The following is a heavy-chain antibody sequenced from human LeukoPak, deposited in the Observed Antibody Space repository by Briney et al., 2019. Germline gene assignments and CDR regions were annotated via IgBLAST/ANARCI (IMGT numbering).Heavy chain of an antibody. Sequence: ASVKVSCKASGYTFTSYYMHWVRQAPGQGLEWMGIINPSGGSTTYAQKFQGGVTMTRDTSTSTVYMELSSLRSEDTAVYYCARENGGYSFDYWGQGTLVTVSS. CDR2: INPSGGST. V-gene: IGHV1-46*01. D-gene: IGHD2-21*02. CDR1: GYTFTSYY. CDR3: ARENGGYSFDY. J-gene: IGHJ4*02.